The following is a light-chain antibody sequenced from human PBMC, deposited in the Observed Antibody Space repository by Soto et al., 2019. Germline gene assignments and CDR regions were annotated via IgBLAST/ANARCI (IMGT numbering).Light chain of an antibody. V-gene: IGKV1-5*01. CDR2: DAS. CDR1: QSITTY. J-gene: IGKJ1*01. Sequence: DIQMTQSPSSLSASLGDRVTITCRASQSITTYLNCYRQKPGKAPKLLIYDASSLESGVPSRFSGSGSGTEFTLTISSLQPDDFATYYCQQYYSDWTFGQGTKVDIK. CDR3: QQYYSDWT.